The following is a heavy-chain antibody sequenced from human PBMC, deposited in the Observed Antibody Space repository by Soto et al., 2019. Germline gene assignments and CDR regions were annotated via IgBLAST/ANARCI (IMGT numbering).Heavy chain of an antibody. CDR1: GFTFSSYW. D-gene: IGHD6-6*01. CDR3: ARRIAARLNWFDP. Sequence: EVQLVESGGGLVQPGGSLRLSCAASGFTFSSYWMSWVRQAPGKGLEWVANIKQDGSEKYYVDSVKGRFTISRDNAKNPLYLQMNRLRAEDTAVYYCARRIAARLNWFDPWGQGTLVTVSS. J-gene: IGHJ5*02. V-gene: IGHV3-7*01. CDR2: IKQDGSEK.